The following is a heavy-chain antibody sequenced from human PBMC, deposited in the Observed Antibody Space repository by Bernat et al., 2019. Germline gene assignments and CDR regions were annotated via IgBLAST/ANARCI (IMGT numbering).Heavy chain of an antibody. D-gene: IGHD3-10*01. V-gene: IGHV4-39*01. Sequence: QLQLQESGPGLVKPSETLSLTCTVSGGSISSSSYYWGWIRQPPGKGLEWIGSIYYSGSTYYNPSLKSRVTISVDTSKNQFSLKLSSVTAADTAGYYCASYGFGELLWVYGMDVWGQGTTVTVSS. J-gene: IGHJ6*02. CDR2: IYYSGST. CDR3: ASYGFGELLWVYGMDV. CDR1: GGSISSSSYY.